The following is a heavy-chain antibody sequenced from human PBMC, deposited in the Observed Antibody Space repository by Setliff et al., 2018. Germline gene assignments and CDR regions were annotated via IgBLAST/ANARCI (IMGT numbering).Heavy chain of an antibody. CDR2: IYPGDSDT. J-gene: IGHJ3*02. D-gene: IGHD1-26*01. Sequence: GESLKISCKGSGYRFSSHWIGWVRQMPGKGLEWMGIIYPGDSDTRYSPSFQGQVTISADMSISTAYLQWSSLKASDTAMYYCASSSGSSSNDAFDIWGQGTTVTVSS. CDR3: ASSSGSSSNDAFDI. CDR1: GYRFSSHW. V-gene: IGHV5-51*01.